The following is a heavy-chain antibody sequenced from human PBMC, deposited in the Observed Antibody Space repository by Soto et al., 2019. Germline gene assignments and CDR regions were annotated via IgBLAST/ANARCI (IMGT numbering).Heavy chain of an antibody. CDR2: ISAYNGNT. J-gene: IGHJ4*02. CDR3: ARDILLYSSSWSWAYLDY. D-gene: IGHD6-13*01. Sequence: QVQLVQSGAEVKKPGASVKVSCKASGYTFTSYGISWVRQAPGQGLEWMGWISAYNGNTNYAQKLQGRATMTTDTSTRTAYMELSSLRSDDTAVYYCARDILLYSSSWSWAYLDYWGQGTLVTVSS. V-gene: IGHV1-18*01. CDR1: GYTFTSYG.